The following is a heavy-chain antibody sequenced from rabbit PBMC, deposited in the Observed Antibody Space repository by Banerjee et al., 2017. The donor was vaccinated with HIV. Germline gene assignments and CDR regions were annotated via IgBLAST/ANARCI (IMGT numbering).Heavy chain of an antibody. Sequence: QEQLEESGGDLVKPEGSLTLTCTASGFSFSSSYWICWVRQAPGKGLEWIACIDAGSKGSTYYATWAKGRFTISKTSSTTVTLQMTSLTAADTATYFCARDLAGVIGWNFNLWGQGTLVTV. J-gene: IGHJ4*01. V-gene: IGHV1S45*01. D-gene: IGHD4-1*01. CDR3: ARDLAGVIGWNFNL. CDR1: GFSFSSSYW. CDR2: IDAGSKGST.